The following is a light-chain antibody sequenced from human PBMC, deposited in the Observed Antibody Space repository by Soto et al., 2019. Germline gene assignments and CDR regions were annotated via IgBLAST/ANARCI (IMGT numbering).Light chain of an antibody. Sequence: EIVMTQSPATLSVSPGERATLSCRASQSVSNNLAWYQQKPGQAPRLLIYGPSTRATGIQARFSGSGSGTEFTLTISSLQSEDFAVYYCQQFHNWPQTFGQGTKVEIK. V-gene: IGKV3-15*01. CDR2: GPS. CDR1: QSVSNN. CDR3: QQFHNWPQT. J-gene: IGKJ1*01.